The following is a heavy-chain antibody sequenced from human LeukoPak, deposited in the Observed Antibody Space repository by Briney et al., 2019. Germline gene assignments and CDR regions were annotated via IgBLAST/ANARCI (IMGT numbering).Heavy chain of an antibody. D-gene: IGHD3-10*01. Sequence: ASVKVSCKASGYTFTSYGISWVRQAPGQGLEWMGWISAYNGNTNYAQKLQGRVTMTTDTSTSTAYMEVSSLRSEDTAVYYCAREGRAVGYYYMDVWGKGTTVTVSS. CDR1: GYTFTSYG. CDR3: AREGRAVGYYYMDV. J-gene: IGHJ6*03. V-gene: IGHV1-18*01. CDR2: ISAYNGNT.